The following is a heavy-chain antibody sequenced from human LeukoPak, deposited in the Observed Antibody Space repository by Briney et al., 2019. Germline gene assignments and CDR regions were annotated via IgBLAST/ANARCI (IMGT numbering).Heavy chain of an antibody. CDR2: INPNSGGT. Sequence: ASVKVSCKASGYTFTGYYMHWVRQAPGQGLEWMGWINPNSGGTNYAQKFQGRVTMTRDTSISTAYMELSRLRSDDTAVYYCAGEIYYYDSSGYYGYWGQGTLVTVSS. CDR1: GYTFTGYY. V-gene: IGHV1-2*02. D-gene: IGHD3-22*01. CDR3: AGEIYYYDSSGYYGY. J-gene: IGHJ4*02.